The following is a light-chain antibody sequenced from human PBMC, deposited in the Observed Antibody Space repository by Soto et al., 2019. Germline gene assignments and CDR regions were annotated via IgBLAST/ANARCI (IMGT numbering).Light chain of an antibody. CDR1: QGISSY. V-gene: IGKV1-39*01. J-gene: IGKJ5*01. CDR2: DAS. CDR3: QQSYMDPIT. Sequence: DIQLTQSPSFLSASVGDRVTITCRASQGISSYLAWYQQKPGKAPNLLIYDASRLQSGVPSRFSGSGGGTDFTLSISSVQPEDFATYFCQQSYMDPITFGQGTRLEIK.